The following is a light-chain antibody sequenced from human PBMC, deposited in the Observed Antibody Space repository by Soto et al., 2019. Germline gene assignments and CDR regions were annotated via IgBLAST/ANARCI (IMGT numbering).Light chain of an antibody. J-gene: IGLJ1*01. Sequence: QSVLTQPPSVSVAPWQRLTISCTGSRSNIGAGYDVHWYQQLPGTAPKLLIYANGNPPSQAPDRFSGSKSGTSASLAITGLQAEDEADYYCQSYDRSLSGYVLGTGTKVTVL. V-gene: IGLV1-40*01. CDR2: ANG. CDR3: QSYDRSLSGYV. CDR1: RSNIGAGYD.